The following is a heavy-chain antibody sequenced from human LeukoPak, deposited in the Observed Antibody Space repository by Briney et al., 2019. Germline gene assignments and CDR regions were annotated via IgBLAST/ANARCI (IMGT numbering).Heavy chain of an antibody. D-gene: IGHD2-21*02. V-gene: IGHV1-18*01. Sequence: ASVKVSCKASGYTFTSYGISWVRQAPGQGLEWMGWISAYNGNTNYAQKLQGRVTMTTDTSTDTAYMELSSLTSEDSAVYYCSTPGPGDVLTARDAFDVWGLGTLVTVSS. J-gene: IGHJ3*01. CDR2: ISAYNGNT. CDR3: STPGPGDVLTARDAFDV. CDR1: GYTFTSYG.